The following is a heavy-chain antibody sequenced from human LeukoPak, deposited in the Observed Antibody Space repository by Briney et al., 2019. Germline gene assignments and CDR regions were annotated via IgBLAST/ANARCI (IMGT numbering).Heavy chain of an antibody. CDR2: INHSGGT. CDR1: GGSFSGNY. CDR3: ARGSRSTRKYYFDF. V-gene: IGHV4-34*01. Sequence: SETLSLTCAAYGGSFSGNYWSWIRQPPGKGLEWVGEINHSGGTNYNPSLKTRVTISVDTSKNQFSLKLSSVTAADTAIYYCARGSRSTRKYYFDFWGQGTLVTVSS. D-gene: IGHD5-24*01. J-gene: IGHJ4*02.